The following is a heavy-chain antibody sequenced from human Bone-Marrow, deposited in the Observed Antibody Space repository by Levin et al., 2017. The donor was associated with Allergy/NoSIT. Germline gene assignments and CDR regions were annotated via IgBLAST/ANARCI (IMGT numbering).Heavy chain of an antibody. Sequence: LSLTCAASGFTFSSYAMTWVRQAPGKGLEWISGLSGRGETTYYADSVKGRFTISRDNDKNTLFLHMNSLRTEDTALFYCAKWVRGSDGGWFFDFWGRGTLVTVSS. V-gene: IGHV3-23*01. CDR1: GFTFSSYA. CDR3: AKWVRGSDGGWFFDF. J-gene: IGHJ2*01. D-gene: IGHD3-16*01. CDR2: LSGRGETT.